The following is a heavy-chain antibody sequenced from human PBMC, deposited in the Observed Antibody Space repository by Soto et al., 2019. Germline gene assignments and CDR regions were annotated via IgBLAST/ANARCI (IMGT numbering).Heavy chain of an antibody. D-gene: IGHD4-17*01. CDR3: ARGRAVTTGYYYYYGMDV. CDR2: INHSGST. Sequence: PSETLSLTCAVHGGSFSGYYWSWIRQPPGKGLEWIGEINHSGSTNYNPSLKSRVTISVDTSKNQFSLKLSSVTAADTAVYYCARGRAVTTGYYYYYGMDVWGQGTTVTVSS. CDR1: GGSFSGYY. J-gene: IGHJ6*02. V-gene: IGHV4-34*01.